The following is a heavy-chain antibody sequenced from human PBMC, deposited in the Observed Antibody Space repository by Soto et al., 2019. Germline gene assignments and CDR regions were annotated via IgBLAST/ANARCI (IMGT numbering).Heavy chain of an antibody. V-gene: IGHV6-1*01. CDR1: GDSVSSNSAA. CDR3: ASGIHCSGGSCYLGT. J-gene: IGHJ5*02. D-gene: IGHD2-15*01. Sequence: SQTLSLTCVISGDSVSSNSAAWNWIRQSPSRGLEWLGRTYYRSKWYNDYAVSVKSRITINPDTSKNQFSLQLNSVTPEDTAVYYCASGIHCSGGSCYLGTWGQGTLVTV. CDR2: TYYRSKWYN.